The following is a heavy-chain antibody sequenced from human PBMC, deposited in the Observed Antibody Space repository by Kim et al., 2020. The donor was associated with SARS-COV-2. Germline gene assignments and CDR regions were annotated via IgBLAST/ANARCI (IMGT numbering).Heavy chain of an antibody. CDR2: IKYDGSER. J-gene: IGHJ5*02. CDR3: VTTYYYENNDYP. Sequence: GGSLRLSCAASGFNFNNYGVTWVRQAPGKGLEWVGNIKYDGSERQYADSVKGRFTVSRDNTKNSAYLQMNSLRAEDTAVYYCVTTYYYENNDYPRDQRTL. CDR1: GFNFNNYG. D-gene: IGHD3-22*01. V-gene: IGHV3-7*01.